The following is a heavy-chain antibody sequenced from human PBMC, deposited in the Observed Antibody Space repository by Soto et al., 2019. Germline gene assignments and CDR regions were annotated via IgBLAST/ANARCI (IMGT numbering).Heavy chain of an antibody. V-gene: IGHV4-59*12. CDR2: IYYSGST. D-gene: IGHD3-3*01. CDR3: ARGPVLRYYDFWSGYGYYFDY. CDR1: GGSISCYY. Sequence: PSETLSLTCTVSGGSISCYYWSWIRQPPGKGLEWIGYIYYSGSTNYNPSLKSRVTISVDTSKNQFSLKLSSVTAADTAVYYCARGPVLRYYDFWSGYGYYFDYWGQGTLVTVSS. J-gene: IGHJ4*02.